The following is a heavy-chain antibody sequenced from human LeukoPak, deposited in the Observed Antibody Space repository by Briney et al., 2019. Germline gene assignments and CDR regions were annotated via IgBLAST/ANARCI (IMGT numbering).Heavy chain of an antibody. CDR1: GFTFSSYS. Sequence: GGSLRLSCAASGFTFSSYSMNWVRQAPGKGLEWVANIKQDGSEKYYVDSVKGRFTISRDNAKNSLYLQMNSLRAEDTAVYYCARVSYSSGWAPFDYWGQGTLVTVSS. V-gene: IGHV3-7*01. J-gene: IGHJ4*02. CDR3: ARVSYSSGWAPFDY. CDR2: IKQDGSEK. D-gene: IGHD6-19*01.